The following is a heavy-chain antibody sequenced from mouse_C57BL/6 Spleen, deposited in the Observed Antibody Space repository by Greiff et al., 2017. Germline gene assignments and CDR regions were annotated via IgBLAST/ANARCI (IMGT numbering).Heavy chain of an antibody. Sequence: VQLQQSGAELVRPGASVKLSCTASGFNFKDDYMHWVKQRPEQGLEWIGWIDPENGDTEYASKFQGKATITADTSSNTAYLQLSSLTAEDTAVYYCTRPCGSSSFDDWGQGTTLTVSS. CDR3: TRPCGSSSFDD. V-gene: IGHV14-4*01. D-gene: IGHD1-1*01. CDR2: IDPENGDT. CDR1: GFNFKDDY. J-gene: IGHJ2*01.